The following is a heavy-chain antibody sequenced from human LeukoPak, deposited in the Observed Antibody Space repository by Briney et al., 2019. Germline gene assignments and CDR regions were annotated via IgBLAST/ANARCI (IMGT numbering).Heavy chain of an antibody. D-gene: IGHD3-10*01. Sequence: GGSLRLSCAAPGFTLSNSRMFWVRQPPGKGLKCVSKINNDGRRTSYADSVKGRFTISRDGAENTLFLQMNSLRAEDTAVYFCARGGVSGGFDYWGQGTLVTVSS. J-gene: IGHJ4*02. V-gene: IGHV3-74*01. CDR2: INNDGRRT. CDR3: ARGGVSGGFDY. CDR1: GFTLSNSR.